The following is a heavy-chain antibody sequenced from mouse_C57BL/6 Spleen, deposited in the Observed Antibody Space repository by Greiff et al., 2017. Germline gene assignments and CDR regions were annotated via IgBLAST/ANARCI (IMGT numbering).Heavy chain of an antibody. CDR3: ARHENDYDEEYYAMDY. CDR2: ISSGGSYT. CDR1: GFTFSSYG. J-gene: IGHJ4*01. V-gene: IGHV5-6*01. D-gene: IGHD2-4*01. Sequence: EVHLVESGGDLVKPGGSLKLSCAASGFTFSSYGMSWVRQTPDKRLEWVATISSGGSYTYYPDSVKGRFTISRDNAKNTVYLQMSSLKSEDTAMYYCARHENDYDEEYYAMDYWGQGTSVTVSA.